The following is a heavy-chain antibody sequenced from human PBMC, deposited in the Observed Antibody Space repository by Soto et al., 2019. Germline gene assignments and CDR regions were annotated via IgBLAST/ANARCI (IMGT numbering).Heavy chain of an antibody. Sequence: QVLLVQSGAEVKKPGSSVKVSCKTSGDTFSSFAIIWVRLVPGQGLEWMGVIIPMFSAPTYAQNFQGRVSMTADESTRTAYMALSSLRSEDTAIYYCARDRVLRGNAYYYGMDVWGQGTTVTVSS. CDR3: ARDRVLRGNAYYYGMDV. D-gene: IGHD2-8*02. J-gene: IGHJ6*02. CDR2: IIPMFSAP. V-gene: IGHV1-69*12. CDR1: GDTFSSFA.